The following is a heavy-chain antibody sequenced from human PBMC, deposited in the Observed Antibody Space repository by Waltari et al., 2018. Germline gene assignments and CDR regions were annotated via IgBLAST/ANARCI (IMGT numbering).Heavy chain of an antibody. V-gene: IGHV4-59*08. CDR1: GCSISSYY. J-gene: IGHJ6*03. CDR3: ARRRVVVVPAAIHRGGSYYYYYYMDV. CDR2: NYYSGST. D-gene: IGHD2-2*01. Sequence: QVQLQESGPGLVKPSETLSLTCTVSGCSISSYYWSWIRQPPGKGLEGVGFNYYSGSTNYNPSLKSRVTISVDTSKNQFSLKLSSVTAADTAVYYCARRRVVVVPAAIHRGGSYYYYYYMDVWGKGTTVTISS.